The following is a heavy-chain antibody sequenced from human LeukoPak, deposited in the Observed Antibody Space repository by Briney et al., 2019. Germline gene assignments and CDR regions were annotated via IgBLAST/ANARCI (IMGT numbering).Heavy chain of an antibody. CDR3: VRESGNDYGEGFDI. CDR2: FGTRSSSI. Sequence: PGGSLRLSCAASGFTFKSYSMNWVRQAPGKGLEWVSSFGTRSSSIYYGDSAKGRFTISRDNAKNSLYLQMNSLRAEDTAVYYCVRESGNDYGEGFDIWGQGTMVTVSS. J-gene: IGHJ3*02. CDR1: GFTFKSYS. V-gene: IGHV3-21*01. D-gene: IGHD4-17*01.